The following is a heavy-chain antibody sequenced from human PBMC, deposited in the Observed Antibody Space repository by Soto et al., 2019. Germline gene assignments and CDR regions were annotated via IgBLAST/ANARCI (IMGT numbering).Heavy chain of an antibody. Sequence: WIWIRQPPGKGLEWIGYIYDSGSTNYNPSLKSRVTISVDTSKNQFSLKLTSVTAADTAMYYCAREAGVRSPFDPWGQGTLVTVSS. J-gene: IGHJ5*02. D-gene: IGHD4-17*01. CDR3: AREAGVRSPFDP. V-gene: IGHV4-59*01. CDR2: IYDSGST.